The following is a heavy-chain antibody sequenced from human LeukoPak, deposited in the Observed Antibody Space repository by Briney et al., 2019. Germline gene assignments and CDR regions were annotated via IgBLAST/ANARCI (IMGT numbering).Heavy chain of an antibody. D-gene: IGHD6-19*01. CDR1: GFTFSSYA. Sequence: GGSPRLSCAASGFTFSSYAMSWVRQAPGKGLEWVSAISGSGGSTYYADSVKGRFTISRDNSKNTLYLQMNSLRAEDTAVYYCAKSLGQWLVRNWFDPWGQGTLVTVSS. J-gene: IGHJ5*02. CDR3: AKSLGQWLVRNWFDP. CDR2: ISGSGGST. V-gene: IGHV3-23*01.